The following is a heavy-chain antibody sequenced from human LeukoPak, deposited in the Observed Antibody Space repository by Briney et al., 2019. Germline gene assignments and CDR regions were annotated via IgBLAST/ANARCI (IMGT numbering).Heavy chain of an antibody. J-gene: IGHJ3*02. D-gene: IGHD3-10*01. CDR3: AKGVRITMVRGAFDI. V-gene: IGHV3-9*01. CDR1: GFTFDDYA. Sequence: GGSLRLSCAASGFTFDDYAMHWVRQAPGKGMEWVSGISWNSGSIVYADSVKGRFTISRDNAKNSLYLQMNSLRAEDTALYYCAKGVRITMVRGAFDIWGQGTMVTVSS. CDR2: ISWNSGSI.